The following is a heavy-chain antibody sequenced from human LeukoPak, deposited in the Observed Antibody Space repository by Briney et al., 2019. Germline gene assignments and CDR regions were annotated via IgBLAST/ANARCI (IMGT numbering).Heavy chain of an antibody. CDR2: IKQDGSEK. CDR3: ARIAAAGFDY. V-gene: IGHV3-7*01. D-gene: IGHD6-13*01. CDR1: GSTFSTDA. Sequence: GGSLRLSCAASGSTFSTDAMHWVRQAPGKGLEWVANIKQDGSEKYYVDSVKGRFTIPRDNAKNSLYLQMNSLRAEDTAVYYCARIAAAGFDYWGQGTLVTVSS. J-gene: IGHJ4*02.